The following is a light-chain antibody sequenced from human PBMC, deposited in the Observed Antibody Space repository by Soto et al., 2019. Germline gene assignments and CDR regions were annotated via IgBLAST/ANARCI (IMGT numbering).Light chain of an antibody. CDR2: EVS. CDR1: SSDVGDYKS. CDR3: SAYTVSRTYV. Sequence: QSVLTQPASVSGSPGQSIAISCSGTSSDVGDYKSVSWYQHHPGKVPKLVIFEVSNRPSGVSNRFSGSKSGNTASLTISGLQAEDEADYYCSAYTVSRTYVFGTGTKVTVL. V-gene: IGLV2-14*01. J-gene: IGLJ1*01.